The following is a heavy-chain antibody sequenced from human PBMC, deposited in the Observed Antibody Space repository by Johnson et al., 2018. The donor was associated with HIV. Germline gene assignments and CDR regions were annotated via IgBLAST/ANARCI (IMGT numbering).Heavy chain of an antibody. V-gene: IGHV3-66*02. Sequence: VQLVESGGGLVQPGGSLRLSCAASGFTVSGDYMSWVRQAPGKGLEWVSLIYNDGSEKYYVDSVKGRFTRSRAKSRTTLDLQLNSLRAEDTAVYYCAKDLGDAVGTTHDAFDIWGQGTMVTVSS. J-gene: IGHJ3*02. CDR1: GFTVSGDY. D-gene: IGHD1-26*01. CDR2: IYNDGSEK. CDR3: AKDLGDAVGTTHDAFDI.